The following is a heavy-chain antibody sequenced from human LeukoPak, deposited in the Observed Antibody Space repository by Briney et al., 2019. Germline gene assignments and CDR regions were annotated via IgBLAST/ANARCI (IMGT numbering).Heavy chain of an antibody. Sequence: PGGSLRLSCAASGFTFSSYEMNWVRRAPGKGLEWVSYISSSGSTIYYADSVKGRFTISRDNAKNSLYLQMNSLRAEDTAVYYCARDYDGSGYFGYWGQGTLVTVSS. CDR3: ARDYDGSGYFGY. CDR1: GFTFSSYE. J-gene: IGHJ4*02. V-gene: IGHV3-48*03. CDR2: ISSSGSTI. D-gene: IGHD3-22*01.